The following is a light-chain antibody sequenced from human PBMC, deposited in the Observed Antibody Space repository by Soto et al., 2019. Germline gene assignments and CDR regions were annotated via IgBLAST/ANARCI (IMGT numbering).Light chain of an antibody. V-gene: IGKV1-13*02. CDR3: QQFNSYPRP. CDR1: QGISSA. Sequence: AIQLTQSPSSLSASVGDRVTITCRASQGISSALDWYQQKPGQAPKLLIYDASRLESGVPSRFSGSGSGTDFTPTISSLQPEDFATYYCQQFNSYPRPFVQGTKVEIK. CDR2: DAS. J-gene: IGKJ1*01.